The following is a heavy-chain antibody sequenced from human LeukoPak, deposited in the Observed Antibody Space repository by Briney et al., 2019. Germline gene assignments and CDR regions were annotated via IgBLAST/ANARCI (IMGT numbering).Heavy chain of an antibody. J-gene: IGHJ4*02. CDR3: ARESPNSSGWYYFDY. V-gene: IGHV4-34*01. D-gene: IGHD6-19*01. CDR2: INHSGST. CDR1: GGSFSGYY. Sequence: PSETLSLTCAVYGGSFSGYYWSWIRQPPGKGLEWIGEINHSGSTNYNPSLKSRVTISVDTSKNQFSLKLSSVTAADTAVYYCARESPNSSGWYYFDYWGQGTLVTVSS.